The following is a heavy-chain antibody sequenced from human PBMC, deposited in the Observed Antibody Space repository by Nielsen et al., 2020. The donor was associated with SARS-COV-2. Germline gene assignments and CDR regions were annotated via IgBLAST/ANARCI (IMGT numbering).Heavy chain of an antibody. J-gene: IGHJ6*02. CDR3: ARDATIVLAMDV. V-gene: IGHV3-30*03. Sequence: GGSLRLSCAASGFTFNSYWMSWVRQAPGKGLEWVAVISYDGSNKYYADSVKGRFTISRDNSKNTLYLQMNSLRAEDTAVYYCARDATIVLAMDVWGQGTTVTVSS. D-gene: IGHD2-8*02. CDR1: GFTFNSYW. CDR2: ISYDGSNK.